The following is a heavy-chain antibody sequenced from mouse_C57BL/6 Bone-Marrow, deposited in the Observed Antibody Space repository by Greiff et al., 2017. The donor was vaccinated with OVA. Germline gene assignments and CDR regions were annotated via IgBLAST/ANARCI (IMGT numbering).Heavy chain of an antibody. CDR2: ISSGGSYT. J-gene: IGHJ2*01. V-gene: IGHV5-6*02. Sequence: DVKLVESGGDLVKPGGSLKLSCAASGFTFSSYGMSWVRQTPDKRLEWVATISSGGSYTYYPDSVKGRFTISRDNAKNTLYLQMSSLKSEDTAMYYCARRDWDDYWGQGTTLTVSS. CDR1: GFTFSSYG. CDR3: ARRDWDDY. D-gene: IGHD4-1*01.